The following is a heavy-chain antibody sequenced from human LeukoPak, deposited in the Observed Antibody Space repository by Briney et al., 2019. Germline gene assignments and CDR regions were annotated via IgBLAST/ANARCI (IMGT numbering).Heavy chain of an antibody. CDR2: IDYSGGT. Sequence: SETLSLTCTVSGGSISSYSWSWIRQPPGKGLEWIGYIDYSGGTNYNPSLKSRVTISVDTSKNQFSLKLSSVTAADTAVYYCARHQLNFDYWGKGILVSSSS. J-gene: IGHJ4*02. CDR1: GGSISSYS. D-gene: IGHD1-1*01. V-gene: IGHV4-59*08. CDR3: ARHQLNFDY.